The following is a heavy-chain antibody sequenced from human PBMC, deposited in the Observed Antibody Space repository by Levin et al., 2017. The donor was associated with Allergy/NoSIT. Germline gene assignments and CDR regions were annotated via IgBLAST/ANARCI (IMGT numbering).Heavy chain of an antibody. CDR2: ISAYNGNT. CDR1: GYTFTSYG. J-gene: IGHJ6*03. V-gene: IGHV1-18*01. D-gene: IGHD3-22*01. CDR3: AREGESGLALVVAKADYYMDG. Sequence: ASVKVSCKASGYTFTSYGISWVRQAPGQGLEWMGWISAYNGNTNYAQKLQGRVTMTTDTSTSTAYMELRSLRSDDTAVYYCAREGESGLALVVAKADYYMDGWGKGTTVTVSS.